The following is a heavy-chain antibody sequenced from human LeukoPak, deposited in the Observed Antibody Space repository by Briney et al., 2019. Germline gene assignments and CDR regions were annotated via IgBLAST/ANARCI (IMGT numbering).Heavy chain of an antibody. J-gene: IGHJ6*02. D-gene: IGHD6-13*01. V-gene: IGHV3-33*01. CDR3: ARAVTYSSTTDYYYYGMDV. CDR2: IWYDGSNK. Sequence: GRSLRLSCAASGFTFSSYGMHWVRQAPGKGLEWVAVIWYDGSNKYYADSVKGRFTISRDNSKNTLYLQMNSLRAEDTAVYYCARAVTYSSTTDYYYYGMDVWGQGTTVTVSS. CDR1: GFTFSSYG.